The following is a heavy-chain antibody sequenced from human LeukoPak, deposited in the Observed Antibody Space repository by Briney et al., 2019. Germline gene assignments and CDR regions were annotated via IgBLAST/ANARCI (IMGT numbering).Heavy chain of an antibody. Sequence: SETLSLTCAVYGGSFSGYYWSWIRQPPGKGLEWIGEINHSGSTNYNASLKSRVTISVDTSKNQFSLRLSSVTAADTAMYYCAPRGDIEHSSGYGKWFDPWGQGTRVTVSS. CDR3: APRGDIEHSSGYGKWFDP. CDR2: INHSGST. J-gene: IGHJ5*02. V-gene: IGHV4-34*01. CDR1: GGSFSGYY. D-gene: IGHD5-18*01.